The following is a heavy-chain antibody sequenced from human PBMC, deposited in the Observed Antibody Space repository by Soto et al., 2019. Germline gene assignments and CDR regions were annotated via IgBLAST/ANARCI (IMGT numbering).Heavy chain of an antibody. CDR2: IIPIFGTA. Sequence: QVQLVQSGAEVKKPGSSVKVSCKASGGTFSSYAISWVRQAPGQGLEWMGGIIPIFGTANYAQKFQGRVTIIADESTSTAYRELSSLRSEHTAVNYCARDPLYYYDSSGYYGTGFDYGCQGTLVTVSS. V-gene: IGHV1-69*01. CDR3: ARDPLYYYDSSGYYGTGFDY. CDR1: GGTFSSYA. J-gene: IGHJ4*02. D-gene: IGHD3-22*01.